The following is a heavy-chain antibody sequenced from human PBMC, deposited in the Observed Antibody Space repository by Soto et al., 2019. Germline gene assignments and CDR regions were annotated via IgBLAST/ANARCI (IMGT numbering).Heavy chain of an antibody. D-gene: IGHD2-2*01. Sequence: SVKVSCKASGYTSADFGISWVRQAPGQGLEWMGWVSGNNGASNPAPKVQGRITMTLDTSTGVSYMALRSLRSDDTAIYYCVRDQKYFRVNGNWLDSWGQGNLVTV. CDR1: GYTSADFG. J-gene: IGHJ5*01. CDR3: VRDQKYFRVNGNWLDS. CDR2: VSGNNGAS. V-gene: IGHV1-18*04.